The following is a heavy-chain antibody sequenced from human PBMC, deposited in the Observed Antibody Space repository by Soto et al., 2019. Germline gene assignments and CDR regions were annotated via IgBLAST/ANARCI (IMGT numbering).Heavy chain of an antibody. Sequence: QVQLVQSGAEVKKPGASVKVSCKASGYTFSSYGISWVRQAPGQGLEWMGWISAYNDNTKYAHNLQVRVTMTTDTSTSTAFMELRSLRSEDTAVYYCARESPPADYWGQGTLVTVSS. CDR3: ARESPPADY. CDR1: GYTFSSYG. CDR2: ISAYNDNT. V-gene: IGHV1-18*01. J-gene: IGHJ4*02.